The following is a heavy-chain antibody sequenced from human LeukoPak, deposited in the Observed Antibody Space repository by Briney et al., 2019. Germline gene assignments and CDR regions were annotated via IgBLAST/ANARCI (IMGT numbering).Heavy chain of an antibody. D-gene: IGHD6-19*01. CDR3: AKDGREQWLVPYYFDY. V-gene: IGHV3-23*01. CDR2: ISSSGGRT. J-gene: IGHJ4*02. Sequence: GGSLRLSCAASGFTLSSYAMSWVRQAPGKGLEWVSAISSSGGRTSYVDSVKGRFTISRDNSKNTLYLQMNSLRAEDTAVYYCAKDGREQWLVPYYFDYWGQGALVTVSS. CDR1: GFTLSSYA.